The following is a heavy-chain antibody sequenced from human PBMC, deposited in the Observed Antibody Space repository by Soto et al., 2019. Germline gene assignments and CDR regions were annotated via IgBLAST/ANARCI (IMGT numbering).Heavy chain of an antibody. J-gene: IGHJ4*02. V-gene: IGHV3-30*03. D-gene: IGHD1-26*01. CDR3: ARGNLSFDFDS. Sequence: QIQLVESGGDVVQPGKSLRLSCAASGFNFGFFGMHWVRQAPGKGLEWVAFISGDGINTQYAVSVRGRFTHSKDYSRKTMYLQTDSLRDEDTALYYCARGNLSFDFDSWGLGTLVTVSS. CDR1: GFNFGFFG. CDR2: ISGDGINT.